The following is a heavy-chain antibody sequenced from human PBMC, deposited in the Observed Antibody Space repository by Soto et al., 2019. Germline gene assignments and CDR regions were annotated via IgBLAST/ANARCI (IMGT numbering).Heavy chain of an antibody. J-gene: IGHJ6*02. CDR1: GFTFSSYD. CDR3: ARTYYSSSWFEYYGMDV. Sequence: PGGSLRLSCAASGFTFSSYDMHWVRQATGKGLEWVSAIGTAGDTYYPGSVKGRFTISRENAKNSLYLQMNSLRAEDTAVYYCARTYYSSSWFEYYGMDVWGQGTTVTVSS. V-gene: IGHV3-13*01. CDR2: IGTAGDT. D-gene: IGHD6-13*01.